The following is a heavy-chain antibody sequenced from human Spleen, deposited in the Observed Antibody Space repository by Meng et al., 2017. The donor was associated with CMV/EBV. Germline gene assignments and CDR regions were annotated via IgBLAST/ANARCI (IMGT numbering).Heavy chain of an antibody. CDR2: ISSDDNII. CDR3: ARATRYCSSTSCYNSYYYYYGMDV. CDR1: GFTFNSYV. D-gene: IGHD2-2*02. J-gene: IGHJ6*02. V-gene: IGHV3-48*03. Sequence: GGSLRLSCAASGFTFNSYVMNWVRQAPGKGLEWVSYISSDDNIIYYADSVKGRFTISRDNAKNSLYLQMNSLRAEDTAVYYCARATRYCSSTSCYNSYYYYYGMDVWGQGTTVTVSS.